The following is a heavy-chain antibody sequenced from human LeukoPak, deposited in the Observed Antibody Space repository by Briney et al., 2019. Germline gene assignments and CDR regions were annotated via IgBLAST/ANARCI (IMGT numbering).Heavy chain of an antibody. D-gene: IGHD3-9*01. CDR3: AKAYLRYFDWLPDYYYGMDV. J-gene: IGHJ6*02. CDR1: GFTFSSYA. CDR2: ISGSGGST. V-gene: IGHV3-23*01. Sequence: GGSLRLSCAASGFTFSSYAMSWVRQAPGKGLEWVSAISGSGGSTYYADSVKGRFTISRDNSKTTLYLQMNSLRAEDTAVYYCAKAYLRYFDWLPDYYYGMDVWGQGTTVTVSS.